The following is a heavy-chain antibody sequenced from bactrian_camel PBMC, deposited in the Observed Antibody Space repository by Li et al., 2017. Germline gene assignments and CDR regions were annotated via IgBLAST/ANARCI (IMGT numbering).Heavy chain of an antibody. CDR2: ADLGGGGP. J-gene: IGHJ4*01. CDR1: GYSTGRYC. V-gene: IGHV3S1*01. D-gene: IGHD4*01. Sequence: HVQLVESGGGLVQPGGSLRLSCATSGYSTGRYCMGWFRQAPGKDLKDREGVAAADLGGGGPYYADSVKGRFTISLDSAKKTPFLQMDNLKPEDTAVYYCAAVAPWEATSIASMTARPPRDDWGQGTQVTVS. CDR3: AAVAPWEATSIASMTARPPRDD.